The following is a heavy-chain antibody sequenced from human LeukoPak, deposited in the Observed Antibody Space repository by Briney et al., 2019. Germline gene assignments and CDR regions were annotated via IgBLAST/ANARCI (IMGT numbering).Heavy chain of an antibody. V-gene: IGHV3-30*02. CDR3: AKISRSSGLPSY. CDR2: IRYDGSNK. J-gene: IGHJ4*02. D-gene: IGHD3-22*01. CDR1: GFTFSDYG. Sequence: PGGSLRLSCAASGFTFSDYGMHWVRQAPGKGLEGVAFIRYDGSNKYYADSVKGRFTISRDNSKNTLFLQMSSLRAEDTAIYYCAKISRSSGLPSYWGLGTLVTVSS.